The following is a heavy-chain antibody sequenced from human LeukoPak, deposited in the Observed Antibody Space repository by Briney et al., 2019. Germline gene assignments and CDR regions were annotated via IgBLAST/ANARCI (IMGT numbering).Heavy chain of an antibody. V-gene: IGHV4-39*07. CDR1: GGSISSSNYY. CDR2: IYYSGST. Sequence: SETLSLTCTVSGGSISSSNYYWDWIRQPPGKGLEWIGSIYYSGSTYYNPSLKSRATTSVDTSKSQFSLQLSSVTAADTAVYYCARRNVDGSTFDSWGQGTLVTVSS. J-gene: IGHJ4*02. CDR3: ARRNVDGSTFDS. D-gene: IGHD1-14*01.